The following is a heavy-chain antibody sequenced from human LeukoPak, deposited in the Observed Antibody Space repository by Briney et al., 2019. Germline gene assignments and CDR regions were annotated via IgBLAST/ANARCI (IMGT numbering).Heavy chain of an antibody. CDR3: ARGRVEMATIFSYYFDY. V-gene: IGHV4-61*01. Sequence: SETLSLTCTVSGYSIRSGYYWGWIRQPPGKGLEWIGYIYYSGSTKYNPPLKSRVTISIDTSKNQFSLKLSSVTAADTAMYYCARGRVEMATIFSYYFDYWGQGTLVTVSS. D-gene: IGHD5-24*01. J-gene: IGHJ4*02. CDR2: IYYSGST. CDR1: GYSIRSGYY.